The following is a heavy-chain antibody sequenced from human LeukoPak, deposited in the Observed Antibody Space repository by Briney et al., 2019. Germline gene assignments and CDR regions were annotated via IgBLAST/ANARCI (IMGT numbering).Heavy chain of an antibody. Sequence: GSLRPPCGASGITFSSYAMSWVRQAPGKGLEWVSIISACGGSTYYAELVKGRFTISRDKSKNYLQMNSLRGDDTAIYYCAKDVRVGEYYGSGSYFDYWGQGTMVTVSS. D-gene: IGHD3-10*01. CDR3: AKDVRVGEYYGSGSYFDY. CDR1: GITFSSYA. V-gene: IGHV3-23*01. J-gene: IGHJ4*02. CDR2: ISACGGST.